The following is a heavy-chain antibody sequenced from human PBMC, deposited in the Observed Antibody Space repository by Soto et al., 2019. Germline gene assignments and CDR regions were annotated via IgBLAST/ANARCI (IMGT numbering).Heavy chain of an antibody. V-gene: IGHV3-53*04. Sequence: PGGSLRLSCAASGFTVSSNYMSWVRQAPGKGLEWVSVIYSGGSTYYADSVKGRFTISRHNSKNTLYLQMNSLRAEDTAVYYCARGALLTTVTTFRGAAFDIWGQGTMVTVSS. D-gene: IGHD4-17*01. CDR1: GFTVSSNY. CDR2: IYSGGST. J-gene: IGHJ3*02. CDR3: ARGALLTTVTTFRGAAFDI.